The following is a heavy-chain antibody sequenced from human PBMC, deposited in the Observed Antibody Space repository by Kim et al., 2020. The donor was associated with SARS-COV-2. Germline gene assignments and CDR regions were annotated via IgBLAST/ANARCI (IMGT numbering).Heavy chain of an antibody. D-gene: IGHD2-15*01. CDR3: VREGWYYFDY. CDR2: ST. V-gene: IGHV3-74*01. J-gene: IGHJ4*02. Sequence: STSYADSVKGRYTISRENAKNTLYLQMHSLRAEDTAVYYCVREGWYYFDYWGQGTLVTVSS.